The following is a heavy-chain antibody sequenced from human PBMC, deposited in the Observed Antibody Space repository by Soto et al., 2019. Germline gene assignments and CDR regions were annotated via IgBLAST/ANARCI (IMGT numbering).Heavy chain of an antibody. CDR2: MNPNSGNT. Sequence: QVQLVQSGAGVKKPGASVKVSCKASGYTFTSYDINWVRQATGQGLEWMGWMNPNSGNTGYAQEFQGRVTMTRNTSISTAYMELSSLRSEDTAVSYCARGYYYFCSGYYIGFYYFACLGQGTLVNVSS. J-gene: IGHJ4*02. CDR3: ARGYYYFCSGYYIGFYYFAC. D-gene: IGHD3-3*01. CDR1: GYTFTSYD. V-gene: IGHV1-8*01.